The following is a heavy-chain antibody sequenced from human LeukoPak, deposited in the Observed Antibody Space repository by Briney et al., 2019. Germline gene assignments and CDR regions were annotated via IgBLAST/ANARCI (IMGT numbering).Heavy chain of an antibody. CDR3: ARIGLRGVIISRPLDY. CDR2: MNPNSGNT. CDR1: GYTFTSYG. J-gene: IGHJ4*02. V-gene: IGHV1-8*02. Sequence: GASVKVSCKASGYTFTSYGISWVRQATGQGLEWMGWMNPNSGNTGYAQKFQGRVTMTRNTSISTAYMELSSLRSEDTAVYYCARIGLRGVIISRPLDYWGQGTLVTVSS. D-gene: IGHD3-16*02.